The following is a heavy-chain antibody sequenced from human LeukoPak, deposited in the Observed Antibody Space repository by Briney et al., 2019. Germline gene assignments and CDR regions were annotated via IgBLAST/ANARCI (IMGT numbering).Heavy chain of an antibody. V-gene: IGHV3-11*06. CDR1: GLHYRYFY. J-gene: IGHJ1*01. CDR3: ARGHYELGY. CDR2: ISSGSSYT. D-gene: IGHD3-16*01. Sequence: GGSMRHSCAASGLHYRYFYMSWISQPPGKGLDWVSYISSGSSYTDYADSVKCRCTISRDDDKNSLYLQMNNLRAEDTAVYYCARGHYELGYWGQGTLVTVSS.